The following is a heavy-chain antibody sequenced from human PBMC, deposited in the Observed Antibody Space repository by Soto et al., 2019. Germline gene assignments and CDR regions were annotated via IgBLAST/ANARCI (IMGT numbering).Heavy chain of an antibody. Sequence: DSLKISCKGSGYSFTSYWIGWVRQMPGKGLEWMGIIYPGDSDTRYSPSFQGQVTISADKSISTAYLQWSSLKASDTAMYYCARPDWGPGIAVAAPRYWGQGTLVTVSS. J-gene: IGHJ4*02. D-gene: IGHD6-19*01. V-gene: IGHV5-51*01. CDR3: ARPDWGPGIAVAAPRY. CDR1: GYSFTSYW. CDR2: IYPGDSDT.